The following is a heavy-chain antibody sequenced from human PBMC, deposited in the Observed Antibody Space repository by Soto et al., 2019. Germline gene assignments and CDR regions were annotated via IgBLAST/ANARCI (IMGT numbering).Heavy chain of an antibody. V-gene: IGHV1-18*01. CDR1: GYTFTSYG. D-gene: IGHD3-10*01. Sequence: QVQLVQSGAEVKKPGASVKVSCKASGYTFTSYGISWVRQAPGQGLEWMGWSNVYNGNTNYAQKLQGRVTMTTDTSTSTADLDLRSLRSDDTAVYFCARDTSRGEYDYWGQGTLVTVSS. J-gene: IGHJ4*02. CDR2: SNVYNGNT. CDR3: ARDTSRGEYDY.